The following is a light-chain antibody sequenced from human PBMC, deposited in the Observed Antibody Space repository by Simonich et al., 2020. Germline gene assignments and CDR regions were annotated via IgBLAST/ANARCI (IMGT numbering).Light chain of an antibody. Sequence: DIVLTQSPLSLPVTPGEPASISCRSSQSLLHSNGYNYLDWYLQKPGQSPQLQIYLGSNRASGVPDRFSGSGSGTDFKLKISRVEAEDVGVYYCMQALQTPFTFGPGTKVDIK. CDR3: MQALQTPFT. CDR1: QSLLHSNGYNY. V-gene: IGKV2-28*01. J-gene: IGKJ3*01. CDR2: LGS.